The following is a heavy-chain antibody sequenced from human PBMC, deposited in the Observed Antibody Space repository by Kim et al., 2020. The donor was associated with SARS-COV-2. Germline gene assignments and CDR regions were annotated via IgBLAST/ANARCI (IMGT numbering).Heavy chain of an antibody. Sequence: SETLSLTCFVSGGSISSGDHYWSWIRQPPGKGLEWIGYIYYSGSTSYNPSLESRVTISVDTSKNQISLKLSSVTAADTAVYYCASSPDYYDTSGYYGRWFDPWGQGTQVTVSS. CDR2: IYYSGST. CDR3: ASSPDYYDTSGYYGRWFDP. J-gene: IGHJ5*02. V-gene: IGHV4-30-4*01. D-gene: IGHD3-22*01. CDR1: GGSISSGDHY.